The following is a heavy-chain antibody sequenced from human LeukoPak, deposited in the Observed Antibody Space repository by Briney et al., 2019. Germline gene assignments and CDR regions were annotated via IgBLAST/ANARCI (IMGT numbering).Heavy chain of an antibody. D-gene: IGHD6-13*01. Sequence: SETLSLTCAVYGGSFSGYYWSWIRQPPGKGLEWIGEIDHSGSTNYNPSLKSRVTISVDTSKNQFSLKLSSVTAADTAVYYCARRASNSSHDYWGQGTLVTVSS. CDR3: ARRASNSSHDY. CDR2: IDHSGST. V-gene: IGHV4-34*01. J-gene: IGHJ4*02. CDR1: GGSFSGYY.